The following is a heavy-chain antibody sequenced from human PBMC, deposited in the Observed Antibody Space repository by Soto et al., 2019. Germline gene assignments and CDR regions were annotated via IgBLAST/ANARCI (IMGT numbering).Heavy chain of an antibody. CDR2: IKSKTDGGTT. CDR1: GFTFSNAW. CDR3: TTGARYSSSWYSRYYGMDV. V-gene: IGHV3-15*07. J-gene: IGHJ6*02. D-gene: IGHD6-13*01. Sequence: EVQLVESGGGLVQPGGSLRLSCAASGFTFSNAWMNWVRQAPGKGLEWVGRIKSKTDGGTTDYAAPVKGRFTISRDDSKNTLYLQMNSLKTEDTAVYYCTTGARYSSSWYSRYYGMDVWGQGTTVTVSS.